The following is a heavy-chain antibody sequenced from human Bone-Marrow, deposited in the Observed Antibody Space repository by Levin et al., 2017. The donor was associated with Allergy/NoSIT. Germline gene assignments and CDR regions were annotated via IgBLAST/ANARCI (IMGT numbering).Heavy chain of an antibody. J-gene: IGHJ4*02. CDR2: IYWDDDK. V-gene: IGHV2-5*02. CDR1: GFSLSTSGVG. D-gene: IGHD3-10*01. Sequence: SGPTLVKPTQTLTLTCTFSGFSLSTSGVGVGWIRQPPGKALEWLALIYWDDDKRYSPSLKSRLTITKDTSKNQVVLTMTNTDPVDTATYYCAHRQRDYYGSGSYLFDYWGQGTLVTVSS. CDR3: AHRQRDYYGSGSYLFDY.